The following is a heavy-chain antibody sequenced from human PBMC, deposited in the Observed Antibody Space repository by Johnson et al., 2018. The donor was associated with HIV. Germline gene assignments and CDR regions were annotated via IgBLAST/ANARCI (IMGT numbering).Heavy chain of an antibody. CDR2: IGSAGDT. Sequence: MQLVESGGGLVQPGGSLRLSCAASGFTFSSYDMHWVRQATGKGLEWVSGIGSAGDTYYADSVKGRFTISRDNSKNTLYLQMNSLRAEDTAVYYCANFRYSSSPDAFDIWGQGTMVTVSS. V-gene: IGHV3-13*01. D-gene: IGHD6-6*01. CDR3: ANFRYSSSPDAFDI. J-gene: IGHJ3*02. CDR1: GFTFSSYD.